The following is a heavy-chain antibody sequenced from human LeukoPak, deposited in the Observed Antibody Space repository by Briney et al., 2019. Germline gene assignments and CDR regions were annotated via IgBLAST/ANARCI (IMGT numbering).Heavy chain of an antibody. D-gene: IGHD3-16*01. CDR3: AKVPRGITYPYFDY. V-gene: IGHV3-23*01. CDR1: GFTFSSYA. Sequence: GGSLRLSCAASGFTFSSYAMSWVRQAPGRGLECASSISGSGYSTYYADSVKGRFTISRDNPKNTLHLQMNSLRAEDTAVYYCAKVPRGITYPYFDYWGQGTLVTVSS. J-gene: IGHJ4*02. CDR2: ISGSGYST.